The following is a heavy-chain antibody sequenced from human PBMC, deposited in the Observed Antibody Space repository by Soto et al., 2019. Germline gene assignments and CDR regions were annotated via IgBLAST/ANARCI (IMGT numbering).Heavy chain of an antibody. CDR2: IIPIFGTA. CDR3: ARTPCSSTSCETYYYYYYGMDV. CDR1: GGTFSSYA. V-gene: IGHV1-69*01. J-gene: IGHJ6*02. D-gene: IGHD2-2*01. Sequence: QVQLVQSGAEVKKPGSSVKVSCKASGGTFSSYAISWVRQAPGQGLEWMGGIIPIFGTANYAQKFQGRVTITADESTSTAYTELSSLRSEDTAVYYCARTPCSSTSCETYYYYYYGMDVWGQGTTVTVSS.